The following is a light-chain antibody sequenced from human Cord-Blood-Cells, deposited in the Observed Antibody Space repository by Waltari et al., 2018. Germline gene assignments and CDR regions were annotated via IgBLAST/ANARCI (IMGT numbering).Light chain of an antibody. Sequence: IQMTQSPSSLSASAGDRVTITFRASQSIRSCLHWYQQKPGKAPKLLIYAASSLQSGVPSRFSGSGSGTEFTLTISSLQPEDFATYYCQQSYSTPWTFGQGTKVEIK. CDR2: AAS. J-gene: IGKJ1*01. CDR1: QSIRSC. CDR3: QQSYSTPWT. V-gene: IGKV1-39*01.